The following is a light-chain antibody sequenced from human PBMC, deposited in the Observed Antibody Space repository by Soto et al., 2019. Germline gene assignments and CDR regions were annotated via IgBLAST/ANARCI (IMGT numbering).Light chain of an antibody. CDR2: DAS. V-gene: IGKV3-11*01. CDR1: QSVSNY. Sequence: EVVLTQSPATLSLSPGERATLSCWASQSVSNYFVWYQQKPGQAPRLLIHDASKRATGIPARFSGSGSGTDFTLTISSLEPEDFAVYYCQQRSIWPWTFGQGTKVDIK. CDR3: QQRSIWPWT. J-gene: IGKJ1*01.